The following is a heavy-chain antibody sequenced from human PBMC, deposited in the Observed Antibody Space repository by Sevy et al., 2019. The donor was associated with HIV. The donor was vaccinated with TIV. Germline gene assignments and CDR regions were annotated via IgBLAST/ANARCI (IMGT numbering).Heavy chain of an antibody. CDR2: IWYGGKNA. D-gene: IGHD1-26*01. Sequence: GGSLRLSCAASGFTFSNFGMHWARQVPGGGLEWVAIIWYGGKNAYYADSVKGRFTISRDNSKNTLYVQMNNLRAEDTAVYYCARDLEEWELRYLGYWGQGTLVTVSS. J-gene: IGHJ4*02. CDR3: ARDLEEWELRYLGY. CDR1: GFTFSNFG. V-gene: IGHV3-33*01.